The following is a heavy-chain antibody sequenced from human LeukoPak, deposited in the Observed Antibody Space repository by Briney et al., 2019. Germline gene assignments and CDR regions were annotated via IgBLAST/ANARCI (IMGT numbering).Heavy chain of an antibody. CDR2: IYYSGST. J-gene: IGHJ4*02. CDR3: ASSIAAAVPYYFDY. D-gene: IGHD6-13*01. CDR1: GGSISSYY. Sequence: SETLSLTCNVSGGSISSYYWSWIRQPPGKGLEWIGYIYYSGSTNYNPSLKSRVTISVDTSKNQFSLKLSSVTAADTAVYYCASSIAAAVPYYFDYWGQGTLVTVSS. V-gene: IGHV4-59*01.